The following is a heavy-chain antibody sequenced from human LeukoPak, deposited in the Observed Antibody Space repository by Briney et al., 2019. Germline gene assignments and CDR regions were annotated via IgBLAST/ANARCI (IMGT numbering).Heavy chain of an antibody. CDR1: GGSISSSIYF. Sequence: SETLSLTCTVSGGSISSSIYFWGWIRQPPGKGLEWIGSIHYSGSTYHDPSLKSRVAISVDTSKNQFSLKLSSVTAADTAVYYCARQAGDGDYALTYYYYYYMDVWGKGTTVTISS. CDR3: ARQAGDGDYALTYYYYYYMDV. CDR2: IHYSGST. J-gene: IGHJ6*03. D-gene: IGHD4-17*01. V-gene: IGHV4-39*01.